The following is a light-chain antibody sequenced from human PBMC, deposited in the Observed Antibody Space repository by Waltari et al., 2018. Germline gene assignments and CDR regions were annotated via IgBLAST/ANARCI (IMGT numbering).Light chain of an antibody. J-gene: IGLJ3*02. Sequence: QSALTQPPSASGSLGPSVTLSCTGTSSDIGAHNYVSWSQHRPGNAPKLVIFEVVKRPSGVPDRFSGSKSGSTASLTVSGLQADDEADYYCTSYTDSDNLVFGGGTNLAVL. CDR3: TSYTDSDNLV. CDR2: EVV. CDR1: SSDIGAHNY. V-gene: IGLV2-8*01.